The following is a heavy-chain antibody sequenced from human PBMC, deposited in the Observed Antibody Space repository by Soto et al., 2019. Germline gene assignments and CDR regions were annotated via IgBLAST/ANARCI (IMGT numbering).Heavy chain of an antibody. Sequence: AAVKVSCKASGYTFTSYDINWVRQATGQGLEWMGWMNPNSGNTGYAQKFQGRVTMTRNTSISTAYMELSSLRSEDTAVYYCARGQYSSGWYSWFDPWGQGTLVTVSS. J-gene: IGHJ5*02. CDR3: ARGQYSSGWYSWFDP. CDR1: GYTFTSYD. D-gene: IGHD6-19*01. V-gene: IGHV1-8*01. CDR2: MNPNSGNT.